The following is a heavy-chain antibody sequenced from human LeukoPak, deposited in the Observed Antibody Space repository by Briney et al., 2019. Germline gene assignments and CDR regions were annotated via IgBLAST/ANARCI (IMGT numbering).Heavy chain of an antibody. CDR2: IYYSGST. Sequence: SQTLSLTCTVSGGSISSGGYYWSWLRQRPGKGLEWIGYIYYSGSTYYNPSLKSRVTISVDTSKNQFSLKLSSVTAADTAVYYCARAGGFWSGYYPNWFDPWGQGTLVTVSS. CDR1: GGSISSGGYY. V-gene: IGHV4-31*03. CDR3: ARAGGFWSGYYPNWFDP. D-gene: IGHD3-3*01. J-gene: IGHJ5*02.